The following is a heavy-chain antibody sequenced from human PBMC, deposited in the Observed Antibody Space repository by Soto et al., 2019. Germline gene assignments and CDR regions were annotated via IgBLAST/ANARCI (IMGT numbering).Heavy chain of an antibody. J-gene: IGHJ3*02. Sequence: EVQLLESGGGLVQPGGSLRLSCAASGFTFSSYAMSWVRQAPGKGLEWVSAISGSGGSTYYADSVKGRFTISRDNSKNTLYLQMNSLRAEDTAVYYCAYITMIVVVISSTGVGAFDIWGQGTMVTVSS. V-gene: IGHV3-23*01. CDR3: AYITMIVVVISSTGVGAFDI. CDR1: GFTFSSYA. D-gene: IGHD3-22*01. CDR2: ISGSGGST.